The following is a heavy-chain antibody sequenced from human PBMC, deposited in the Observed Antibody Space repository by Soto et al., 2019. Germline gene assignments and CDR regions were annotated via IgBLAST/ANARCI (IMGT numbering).Heavy chain of an antibody. Sequence: GGSLRLSCAASGFTFSSYGMHWVRQAPGKGLEWVAVISYDGSNKYYADSVKGRFTISRDNSKNTLYLQMNSLRAEDTAVYYCAKASERGYSGYDWRADYWGQGTLVTVSS. CDR2: ISYDGSNK. CDR3: AKASERGYSGYDWRADY. J-gene: IGHJ4*02. CDR1: GFTFSSYG. V-gene: IGHV3-30*18. D-gene: IGHD5-12*01.